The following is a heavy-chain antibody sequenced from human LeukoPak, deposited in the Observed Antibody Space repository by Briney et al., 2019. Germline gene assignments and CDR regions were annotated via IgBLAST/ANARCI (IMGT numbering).Heavy chain of an antibody. CDR3: ASAAMGAVDY. CDR1: GFTVSSNY. CDR2: IYSGGST. J-gene: IGHJ4*02. V-gene: IGHV3-53*01. Sequence: GGSLRLSCAAYGFTVSSNYMSWVRQAPGKGLEWVSVIYSGGSTYYADSVKGRFTISRDNSKNTLYLQMNSLRAEDTAVYYCASAAMGAVDYWGQGTLVTVSS. D-gene: IGHD2-2*01.